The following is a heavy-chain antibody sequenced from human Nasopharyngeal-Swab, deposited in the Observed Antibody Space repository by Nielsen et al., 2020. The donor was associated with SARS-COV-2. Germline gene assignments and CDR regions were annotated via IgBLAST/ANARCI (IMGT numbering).Heavy chain of an antibody. V-gene: IGHV1-46*01. J-gene: IGHJ6*02. D-gene: IGHD5-18*01. CDR2: INPSGGST. CDR3: ARVDTAMVSYYYYGMDV. Sequence: WVRQAPGQGLEWMGIINPSGGSTSYAQKCQGRVTMTRDTSTSTVYMELSSLRSEDTAVYYCARVDTAMVSYYYYGMDVWGQGTTVTVSS.